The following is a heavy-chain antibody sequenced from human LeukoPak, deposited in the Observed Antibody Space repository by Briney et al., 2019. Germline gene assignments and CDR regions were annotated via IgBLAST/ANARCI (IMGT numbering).Heavy chain of an antibody. Sequence: GGSLRLSCAASGFTFSSYAMHWVRQAPGKGLEWVAVIWFDGSNTYYADSVKGRFTISRDNSKNTLYLQMNSLRAEDTAVYYCAKGGGYCSGGSCSRNYYYYYMDVWGKGTTVTVSS. CDR1: GFTFSSYA. CDR3: AKGGGYCSGGSCSRNYYYYYMDV. D-gene: IGHD2-15*01. J-gene: IGHJ6*03. CDR2: IWFDGSNT. V-gene: IGHV3-33*06.